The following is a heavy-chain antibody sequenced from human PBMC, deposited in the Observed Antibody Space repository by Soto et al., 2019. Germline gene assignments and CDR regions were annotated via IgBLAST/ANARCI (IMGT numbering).Heavy chain of an antibody. Sequence: QVQLQESGPGLVKPSETLSLTCTVSGGSISSYYLSWIRQPPGKGLEWIGYTYYSGSNNYNPALSSRVTISVDTSKNQFSLKLSSVTAADTAVYYCARGGGYGDYDDYWGQGTLVTVSS. J-gene: IGHJ4*02. CDR1: GGSISSYY. CDR2: TYYSGSN. CDR3: ARGGGYGDYDDY. V-gene: IGHV4-59*01. D-gene: IGHD4-17*01.